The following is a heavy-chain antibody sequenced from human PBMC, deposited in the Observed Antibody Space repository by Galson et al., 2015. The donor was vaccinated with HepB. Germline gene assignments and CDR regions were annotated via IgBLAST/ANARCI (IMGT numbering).Heavy chain of an antibody. D-gene: IGHD2-2*01. Sequence: SLRLSCAASGFKFNSTWMTWVRQAPGKGLQWVSTITAGGRTTYAESVTGRFTVSRDNSNNRVYLQMNSLRVADTAVYYCAKGTERRLTTMTSHNYFDHWGRGALVTVSS. CDR1: GFKFNSTW. V-gene: IGHV3-53*01. CDR3: AKGTERRLTTMTSHNYFDH. J-gene: IGHJ4*02. CDR2: ITAGGRT.